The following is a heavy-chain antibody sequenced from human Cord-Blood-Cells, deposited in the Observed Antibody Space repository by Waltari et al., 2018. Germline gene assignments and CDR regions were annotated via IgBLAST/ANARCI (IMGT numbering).Heavy chain of an antibody. D-gene: IGHD7-27*01. CDR1: GYTFTSYA. J-gene: IGHJ4*02. V-gene: IGHV1-8*03. CDR2: MNPNSGNT. CDR3: ARSKLPGVGDY. Sequence: QVQLVQSGAAVKKPGASVKVSCKDSGYTFTSYATNWVRQATGQGLEWMGWMNPNSGNTGYAQKFQGRVTITRNTSISTAYMELSSLRSEDTAVYYCARSKLPGVGDYWGQGTLVTVSS.